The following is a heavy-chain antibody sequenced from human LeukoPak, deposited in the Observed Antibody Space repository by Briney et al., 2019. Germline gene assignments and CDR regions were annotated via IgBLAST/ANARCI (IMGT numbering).Heavy chain of an antibody. J-gene: IGHJ4*02. CDR1: GYTLTELS. Sequence: ASVKVSCKVSGYTLTELSMHWVRQAPGKGLEWMGGFDPEDGETIYAQKFQGRVTMTEDTSTDTAYMELSSLRSEDTAVYYCATAEGGYYDSRGPYYFDYWGQGTLVTVSS. CDR3: ATAEGGYYDSRGPYYFDY. V-gene: IGHV1-24*01. D-gene: IGHD3-22*01. CDR2: FDPEDGET.